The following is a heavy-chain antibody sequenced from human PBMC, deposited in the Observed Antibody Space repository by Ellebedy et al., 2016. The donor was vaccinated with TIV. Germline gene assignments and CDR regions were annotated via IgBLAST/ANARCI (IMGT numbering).Heavy chain of an antibody. D-gene: IGHD1-7*01. V-gene: IGHV5-51*01. CDR3: ARHRYNWNYEGTTLIDY. Sequence: KVSCXGSGYSFTSYWIGWVRQMPGKGLEWMGIIYPGDSDTRYSPSFQGQVTISADKSISTAYLQWSSLKASDTDMYYCARHRYNWNYEGTTLIDYWGQGTLVTVSS. J-gene: IGHJ4*02. CDR2: IYPGDSDT. CDR1: GYSFTSYW.